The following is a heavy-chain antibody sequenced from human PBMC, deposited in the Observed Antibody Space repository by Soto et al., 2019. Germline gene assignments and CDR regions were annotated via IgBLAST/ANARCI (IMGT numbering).Heavy chain of an antibody. CDR2: ISRSGGST. CDR1: GFTFSSYA. V-gene: IGHV3-64D*06. D-gene: IGHD5-12*01. CDR3: LQRIVDMIDGVTFDY. Sequence: PGGALRLSCSASGFTFSSYAMHWVRHAPGKGLEYGSAISRSGGSTYYADSVKGRFPISRDLPKHTLYLQVRRLRDDETAVYQCLQRIVDMIDGVTFDYWGQGTLVTVSS. J-gene: IGHJ4*02.